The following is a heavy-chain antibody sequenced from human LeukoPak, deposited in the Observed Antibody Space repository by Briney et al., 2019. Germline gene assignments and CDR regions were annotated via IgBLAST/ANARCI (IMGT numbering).Heavy chain of an antibody. J-gene: IGHJ4*02. V-gene: IGHV4-39*01. CDR1: GGSIRSSSYY. Sequence: PSETLSLTCTVSGGSIRSSSYYWGWIRQPPGKGLEWIGSIYYSGSTYYNAYLKSRGTISVDTSKNQFSLKLNSVTAADTAVYFCARQVVAVAGTGYFDYWGQGTLVTVSS. D-gene: IGHD6-19*01. CDR2: IYYSGST. CDR3: ARQVVAVAGTGYFDY.